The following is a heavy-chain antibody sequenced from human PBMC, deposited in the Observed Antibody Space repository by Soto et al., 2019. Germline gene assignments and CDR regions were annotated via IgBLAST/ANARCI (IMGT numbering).Heavy chain of an antibody. D-gene: IGHD6-13*01. CDR2: TSSSSSYI. Sequence: XGSLILSCSASGFTFSSYRMNWVRQAPGKGLEWVSSTSSSSSYIYYADSVKGRFTISRDNAKNSLYLQMNSLRAEDPAVYYCARGPIAAWDYSLDYWGQGTLVTVSS. CDR3: ARGPIAAWDYSLDY. J-gene: IGHJ4*02. CDR1: GFTFSSYR. V-gene: IGHV3-21*01.